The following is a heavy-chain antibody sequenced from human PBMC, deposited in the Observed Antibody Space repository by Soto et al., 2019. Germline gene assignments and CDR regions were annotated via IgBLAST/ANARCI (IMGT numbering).Heavy chain of an antibody. Sequence: QVQLMESGGGVVQPGRSLRLSCAASGFTFSKFGMHWVRQAPGKGLEWGAVICYDASNEYYRDSVKGRFTISRDNSKSTLYLQMNSLRDEDTAIYYRARDPGGSNRPFDFLGQGTLVTVSS. CDR2: ICYDASNE. J-gene: IGHJ4*02. CDR3: ARDPGGSNRPFDF. V-gene: IGHV3-33*01. CDR1: GFTFSKFG. D-gene: IGHD1-26*01.